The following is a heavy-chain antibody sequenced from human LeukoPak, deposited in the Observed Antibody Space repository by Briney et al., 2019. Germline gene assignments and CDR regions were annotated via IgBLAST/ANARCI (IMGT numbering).Heavy chain of an antibody. Sequence: PGGSLRLSCAASGFTFSSYGMHWVRQAPGKGLEWVAVISYDGSNKYYADSVKGRFTISRDNSKNTLYLQMNSLRAEDTAVYYCAKFIDDFWSGAWNGMDVWGQGTTVTVSS. CDR3: AKFIDDFWSGAWNGMDV. J-gene: IGHJ6*02. V-gene: IGHV3-30*18. CDR2: ISYDGSNK. CDR1: GFTFSSYG. D-gene: IGHD3-3*01.